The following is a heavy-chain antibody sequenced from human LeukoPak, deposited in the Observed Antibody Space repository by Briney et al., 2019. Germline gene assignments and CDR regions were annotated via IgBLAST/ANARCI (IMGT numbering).Heavy chain of an antibody. CDR2: IHPGDSDT. V-gene: IGHV5-51*01. D-gene: IGHD4-23*01. CDR3: ARQITVVAPSDY. CDR1: GYSFTSFW. J-gene: IGHJ4*02. Sequence: GESLKISCQGSGYSFTSFWIAWVRQMPGKGLEWMGIIHPGDSDTRYSPSFQGQVTFSADKSISTAYLQWSSLKASDTAMYYCARQITVVAPSDYWGQGTLVTVSS.